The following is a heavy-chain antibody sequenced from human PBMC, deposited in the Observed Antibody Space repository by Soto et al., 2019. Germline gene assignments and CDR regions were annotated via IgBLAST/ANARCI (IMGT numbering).Heavy chain of an antibody. D-gene: IGHD7-27*01. CDR1: GYTFTSYD. CDR2: MNPNGGHT. J-gene: IGHJ4*02. CDR3: ARNPAGTGTLDY. V-gene: IGHV1-8*01. Sequence: QVQLVQSGAEVKKPGASVLVSCKASGYTFTSYDFNWVRQAPGQGLEWVGWMNPNGGHTGYAQKFQGRVTLTRDATISTAYKELRSLASDDTVMYFCARNPAGTGTLDYWGQGTLVTVSS.